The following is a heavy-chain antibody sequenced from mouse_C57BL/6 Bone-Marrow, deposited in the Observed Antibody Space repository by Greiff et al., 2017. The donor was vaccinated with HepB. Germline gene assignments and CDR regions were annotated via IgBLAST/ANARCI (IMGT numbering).Heavy chain of an antibody. D-gene: IGHD2-4*01. V-gene: IGHV1-50*01. Sequence: QVQLQQPGAELVKPGASVKLSCKASGYTFTSYWMQWVKQRPGQGLEWIGEIDPSDSYTNYNQKFKGKATLTVDTSSSTAYMQLSSLTSEDSAVYYCAREGYYDYQAWFAYWGQGTLVTVSA. CDR3: AREGYYDYQAWFAY. J-gene: IGHJ3*01. CDR1: GYTFTSYW. CDR2: IDPSDSYT.